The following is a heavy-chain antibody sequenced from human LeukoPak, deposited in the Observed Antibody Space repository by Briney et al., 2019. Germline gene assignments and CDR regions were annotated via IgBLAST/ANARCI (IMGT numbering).Heavy chain of an antibody. CDR3: ARPAFIGYCSSTSCTNWFDP. V-gene: IGHV4-34*01. J-gene: IGHJ5*02. D-gene: IGHD2-2*01. CDR2: INHSGST. CDR1: GGSFSGYY. Sequence: PSETLSLTCAVYGGSFSGYYWSWIRQPPGKGLEWIGEINHSGSTNYNPPLKSRVTISVDTSKNQFSLKLSSVTAADTAVYYCARPAFIGYCSSTSCTNWFDPWGQGTLVTVSS.